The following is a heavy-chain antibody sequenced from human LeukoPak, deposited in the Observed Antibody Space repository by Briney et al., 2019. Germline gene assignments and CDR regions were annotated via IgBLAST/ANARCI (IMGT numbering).Heavy chain of an antibody. V-gene: IGHV3-48*03. J-gene: IGHJ5*02. CDR2: ISSSGSTI. CDR3: AKDYLHYYGSGSYSGGSWFDP. CDR1: GFTFSSYE. Sequence: GGSLRLSCAASGFTFSSYEMNWVRQAPGKGLEWVSYISSSGSTIYYADSVKGRFTISRDNSKNTLYLQMNSLRAEDTAVYYCAKDYLHYYGSGSYSGGSWFDPWGQGTLVTVSS. D-gene: IGHD3-10*01.